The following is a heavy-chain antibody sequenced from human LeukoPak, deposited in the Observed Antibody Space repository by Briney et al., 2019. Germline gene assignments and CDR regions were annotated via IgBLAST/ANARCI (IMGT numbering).Heavy chain of an antibody. CDR2: ISSSSSTI. D-gene: IGHD3-9*01. Sequence: QPGGSLRLSCAASGFTFSSYSMNWVRQAPGKGLEWVSYISSSSSTIYYADSVKGRFTISRDNSKNTLYLQMNSLRAEDTAVYYCAREAEYYDILTGYYKRGGRFDYWGQGTLVTVSS. J-gene: IGHJ4*02. CDR3: AREAEYYDILTGYYKRGGRFDY. V-gene: IGHV3-48*01. CDR1: GFTFSSYS.